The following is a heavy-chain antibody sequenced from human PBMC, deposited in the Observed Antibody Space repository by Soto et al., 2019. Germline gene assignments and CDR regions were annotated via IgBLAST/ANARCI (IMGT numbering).Heavy chain of an antibody. CDR3: VRGFNYFDR. CDR2: SRNKANSYTT. CDR1: GFIFSDHY. J-gene: IGHJ3*02. Sequence: EVQLVESGGGLVQPGGSLRLSCEASGFIFSDHYMDWVRQAPGKGLEWVARSRNKANSYTTQYAASVKDRFTISRDESKNLLYLQMNSLKTDDTAVYYCVRGFNYFDRWGQGTMVTVSS. V-gene: IGHV3-72*01.